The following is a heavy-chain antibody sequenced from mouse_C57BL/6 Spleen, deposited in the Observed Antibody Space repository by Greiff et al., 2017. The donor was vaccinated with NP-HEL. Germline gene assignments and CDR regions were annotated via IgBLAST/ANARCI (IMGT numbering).Heavy chain of an antibody. J-gene: IGHJ4*01. CDR3: ATRGGDGDYLRAMDY. Sequence: VQLQQSGPGLVKPGASVKIPCKASGYTFTDYNMDWVKQSQGKSLEWIGDINPNNGGTIYHQKFKGKATLTVDKSSSTAYMELRSLTSEDTEVYYWATRGGDGDYLRAMDYWGQGTSVTVSS. V-gene: IGHV1-18*01. CDR2: INPNNGGT. D-gene: IGHD2-13*01. CDR1: GYTFTDYN.